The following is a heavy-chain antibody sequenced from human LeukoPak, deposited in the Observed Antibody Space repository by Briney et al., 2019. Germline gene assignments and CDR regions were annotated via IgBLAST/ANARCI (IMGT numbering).Heavy chain of an antibody. CDR2: IYYSGST. D-gene: IGHD2-2*01. CDR1: GGSISSSSYY. V-gene: IGHV4-39*01. Sequence: PGGSLRLSCTVSGGSISSSSYYWGWIRQPPGKGLEWIGSIYYSGSTYYNPSLKSRVTISVDTSKNQFSLKLSSVTAADTAVYYCARQRDQLTIDYWGQGTLVTVSS. J-gene: IGHJ4*02. CDR3: ARQRDQLTIDY.